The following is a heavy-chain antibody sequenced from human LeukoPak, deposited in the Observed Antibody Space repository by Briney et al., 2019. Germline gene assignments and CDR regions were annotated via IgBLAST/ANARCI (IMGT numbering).Heavy chain of an antibody. CDR3: AKRDSGTSAQVLSTNWYLGY. J-gene: IGHJ4*02. V-gene: IGHV3-23*01. D-gene: IGHD6-13*01. CDR2: ISGNTENT. CDR1: GFTFSSYW. Sequence: GGSLRLSCAASGFTFSSYWMNWVRQAPGKGLEWVSGISGNTENTYYADSVKGRFTISRDNPKNTVYLQMTSLGAEDTAVYYCAKRDSGTSAQVLSTNWYLGYWGQGTLVTVSS.